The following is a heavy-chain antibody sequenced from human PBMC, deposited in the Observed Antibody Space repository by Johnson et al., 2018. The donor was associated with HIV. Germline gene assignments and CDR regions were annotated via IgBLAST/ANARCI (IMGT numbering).Heavy chain of an antibody. D-gene: IGHD3-22*01. V-gene: IGHV3-13*01. J-gene: IGHJ3*02. CDR3: ARTSTPYDTHVGPFEI. Sequence: VQLVESGGGLVQPGGSLRLSCAASGFTFTTYDMHWVRQGTGKGLEWVSGIGTGGDTHYPDSVKGRFPISRDNAKNSLYLKVNSLRAEDTAVYYCARTSTPYDTHVGPFEIWGQGTMVTVSS. CDR2: IGTGGDT. CDR1: GFTFTTYD.